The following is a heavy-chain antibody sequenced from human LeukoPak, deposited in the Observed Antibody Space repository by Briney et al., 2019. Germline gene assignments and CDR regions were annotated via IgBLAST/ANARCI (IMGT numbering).Heavy chain of an antibody. CDR3: AKDMRAQWELRMGAFDI. D-gene: IGHD1-26*01. CDR1: GFTFDDYA. V-gene: IGHV3-9*01. J-gene: IGHJ3*02. Sequence: GGSLRLSCAASGFTFDDYAMHWVRQAPGKGLEWVSGISWNSGSIGYADSVKGRFTISRDNAKNSLYLQMNSLRAEDTALYYCAKDMRAQWELRMGAFDIWGQGTMVTVSS. CDR2: ISWNSGSI.